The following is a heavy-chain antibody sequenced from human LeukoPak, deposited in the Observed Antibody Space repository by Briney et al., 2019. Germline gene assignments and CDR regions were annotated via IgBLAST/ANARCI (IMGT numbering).Heavy chain of an antibody. J-gene: IGHJ4*02. CDR3: ARGPTSDY. CDR1: GLSFSGYY. V-gene: IGHV4-34*01. CDR2: INHSGGT. Sequence: SETLSLTCAVYGLSFSGYYWSWIRQPPGKGLEWIGEINHSGGTNYNPSLKSRVTISVDTSKNQFYLKLSSVTAADTAVYYCARGPTSDYWGQGTLVTVSS.